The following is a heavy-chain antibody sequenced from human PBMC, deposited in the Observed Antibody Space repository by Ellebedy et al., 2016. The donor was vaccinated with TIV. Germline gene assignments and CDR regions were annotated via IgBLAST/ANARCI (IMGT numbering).Heavy chain of an antibody. CDR3: ARVGVPGYAFDI. J-gene: IGHJ3*02. Sequence: ASVKVSXXASGYTFTGYYLHWVRQAPGQGLEWMGWINPNSGDTNYAHKFQGRVTMTRDTSITTAYMELSRLRSDDTAVYYCARVGVPGYAFDIWGQGTMVTVSS. CDR2: INPNSGDT. CDR1: GYTFTGYY. V-gene: IGHV1-2*07. D-gene: IGHD2-2*01.